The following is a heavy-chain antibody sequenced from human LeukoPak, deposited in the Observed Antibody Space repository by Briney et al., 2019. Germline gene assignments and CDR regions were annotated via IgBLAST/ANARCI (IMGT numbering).Heavy chain of an antibody. D-gene: IGHD2-15*01. CDR2: ISASGGTT. J-gene: IGHJ6*03. Sequence: GGSLRLSCAASGFIFSSYGISWVRQAPGKGLEWVSAISASGGTTYYADSVKGHFTISRDNSKNTLYLQMNSLSAEDTAVYYCAKNGDRGAYCSGGSCYPYYYYYMDVWGKGTTVTISS. CDR3: AKNGDRGAYCSGGSCYPYYYYYMDV. V-gene: IGHV3-23*01. CDR1: GFIFSSYG.